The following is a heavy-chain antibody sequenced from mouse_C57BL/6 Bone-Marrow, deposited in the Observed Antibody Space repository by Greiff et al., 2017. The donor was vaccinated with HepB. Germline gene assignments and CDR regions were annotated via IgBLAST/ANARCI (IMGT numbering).Heavy chain of an antibody. Sequence: QVQLQQPGAELVMPGASVKLSCKASGYTFTSYWMHWVKQRPGQGLEWIGELDPSDSYTNYNQKFKGKSTLTVDRSSSTAYMQLSSLTSGDSAVYSCARRGYNGNSWFAYWGQGTLVTVSA. CDR2: LDPSDSYT. J-gene: IGHJ3*01. V-gene: IGHV1-69*01. CDR1: GYTFTSYW. D-gene: IGHD2-1*01. CDR3: ARRGYNGNSWFAY.